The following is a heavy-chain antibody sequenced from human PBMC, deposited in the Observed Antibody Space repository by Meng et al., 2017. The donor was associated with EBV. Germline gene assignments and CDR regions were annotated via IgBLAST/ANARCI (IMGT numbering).Heavy chain of an antibody. CDR2: INHSGST. CDR3: AGSYGGVLNY. CDR1: GGSFSGYD. D-gene: IGHD4-23*01. J-gene: IGHJ4*02. V-gene: IGHV4-34*01. Sequence: VPLQRGGAGLLKPAETRSLTCAVYGGSFSGYDWSWIRQPPRKGLEWIGEINHSGSTNYNPSLKSRVTISVDTSKNQFSLKLSSVTAADTAVYYCAGSYGGVLNYWGQGTLVHVAS.